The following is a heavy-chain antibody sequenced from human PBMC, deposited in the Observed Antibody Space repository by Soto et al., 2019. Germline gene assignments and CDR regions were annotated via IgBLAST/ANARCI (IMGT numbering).Heavy chain of an antibody. Sequence: EVQLVESGGGLVKPGGSLRLSCAASGFTFDRYSMNWVRQAPGKGLEWLSCISFSSSYIFDSDSVKGRFTISRDNAKNTLYLQMNNLSAEDTAVYYCARTVYYDFWSGYGMDVWGQGTTVTVSS. V-gene: IGHV3-21*01. CDR2: ISFSSSYI. D-gene: IGHD3-3*01. CDR3: ARTVYYDFWSGYGMDV. CDR1: GFTFDRYS. J-gene: IGHJ6*02.